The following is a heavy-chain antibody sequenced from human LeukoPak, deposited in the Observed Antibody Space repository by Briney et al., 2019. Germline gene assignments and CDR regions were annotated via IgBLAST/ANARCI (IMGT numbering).Heavy chain of an antibody. J-gene: IGHJ6*02. Sequence: QTGGSLRLSCAASGFTFGDYAMHWVRQAPGKGLEWVSGISWNSGSIGYADSVKGRFTISRDNAKNSLYLQMNSLRAEDTALYYCATYSSGYGDYYGMDVWGQGTTVTVSS. D-gene: IGHD3-22*01. CDR2: ISWNSGSI. CDR3: ATYSSGYGDYYGMDV. V-gene: IGHV3-9*01. CDR1: GFTFGDYA.